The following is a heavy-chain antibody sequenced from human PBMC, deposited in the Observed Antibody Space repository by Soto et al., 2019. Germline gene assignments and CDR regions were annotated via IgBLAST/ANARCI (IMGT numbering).Heavy chain of an antibody. CDR1: GSSISSSNYY. V-gene: IGHV4-39*01. CDR3: ARTYYYGSGWFDP. D-gene: IGHD3-10*01. Sequence: PSGTLTLTCAVCGSSISSSNYYWGLSRQPPGKGLEWIGSIYYSGSTYYNPSLKSRVTISVDTSKNQFSLKLSSVTAADTAVYYCARTYYYGSGWFDPWGQGTLVTVSS. CDR2: IYYSGST. J-gene: IGHJ5*02.